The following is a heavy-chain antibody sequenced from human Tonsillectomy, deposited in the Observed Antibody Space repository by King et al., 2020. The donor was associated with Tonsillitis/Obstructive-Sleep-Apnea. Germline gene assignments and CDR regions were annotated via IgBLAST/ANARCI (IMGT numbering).Heavy chain of an antibody. J-gene: IGHJ3*02. CDR3: ARRGVFRKIWGGSSRGDAFDI. D-gene: IGHD3-3*01. Sequence: VQLQQWGAGLLKPSETLSLTCAVYGGSFSGYYWSWIRQPPGKGLEWIGEINHSGSTNYNPSLKSRVTISVDTSKNQFSLKLSSVTAADTAVYYCARRGVFRKIWGGSSRGDAFDIWGQGTMVTVSS. CDR2: INHSGST. V-gene: IGHV4-34*01. CDR1: GGSFSGYY.